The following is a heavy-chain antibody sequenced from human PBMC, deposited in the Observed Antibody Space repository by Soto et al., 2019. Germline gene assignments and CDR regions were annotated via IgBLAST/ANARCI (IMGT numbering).Heavy chain of an antibody. V-gene: IGHV3-30*04. CDR1: GFTFSSYA. J-gene: IGHJ6*02. CDR2: ISYDGSNK. CDR3: ARDLQLVLYYYGMDV. Sequence: GGSLRLSCAASGFTFSSYAMHWVRQAPGKGLEWVAVISYDGSNKYYADSVKGRFTISRDNSKNTLYLQMNSLRAEDTAVYYCARDLQLVLYYYGMDVWDQGTTVTVSS. D-gene: IGHD1-1*01.